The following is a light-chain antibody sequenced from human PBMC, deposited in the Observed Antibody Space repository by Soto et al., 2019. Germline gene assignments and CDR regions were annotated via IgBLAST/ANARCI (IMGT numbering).Light chain of an antibody. CDR2: DVS. CDR3: KSFTTSDTYV. V-gene: IGLV2-14*01. Sequence: QSVLTQPASVSGSPGQSIAISCTGTSSDVGAYNYVSWYLQYPGKAPKLVIFDVSFRPSGVSNRLSGSKSGNTASLTISGLQAEDEADYYCKSFTTSDTYVFGTGTKLTVL. J-gene: IGLJ1*01. CDR1: SSDVGAYNY.